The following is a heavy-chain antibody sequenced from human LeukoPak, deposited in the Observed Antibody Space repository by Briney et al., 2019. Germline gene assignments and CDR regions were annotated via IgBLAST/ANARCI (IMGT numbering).Heavy chain of an antibody. J-gene: IGHJ4*02. CDR1: GGSISSYY. CDR2: IYTSGST. D-gene: IGHD6-13*01. CDR3: AREIAEGSSWGTIDY. Sequence: SETLSLTCTVSGGSISSYYWSWIRQPAGKGLEWIGRIYTSGSTNYDPSLKSRVTMAVDTSKNQFSLKLSSVTAADTAVYYCAREIAEGSSWGTIDYWGQGTLVTVSS. V-gene: IGHV4-4*07.